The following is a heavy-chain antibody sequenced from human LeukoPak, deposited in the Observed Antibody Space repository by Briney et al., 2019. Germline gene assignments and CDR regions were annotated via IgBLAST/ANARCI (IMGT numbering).Heavy chain of an antibody. V-gene: IGHV3-23*01. Sequence: GRSLRLSCAASGFTFSSYAMSWVRQAPGKGLEWVSAISGSGGSTYYADSVKGRFTISRDNSKNTLYLQMNSLRAEDTAVYYCAKDPVRNWAFDYWGQGTLVTVSS. J-gene: IGHJ4*02. D-gene: IGHD7-27*01. CDR2: ISGSGGST. CDR1: GFTFSSYA. CDR3: AKDPVRNWAFDY.